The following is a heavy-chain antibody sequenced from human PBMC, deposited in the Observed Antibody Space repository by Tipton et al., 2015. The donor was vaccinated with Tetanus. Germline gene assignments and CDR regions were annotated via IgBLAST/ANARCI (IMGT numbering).Heavy chain of an antibody. CDR1: GFPFDKYA. CDR2: ISGLGRTT. V-gene: IGHV3-23*01. CDR3: ARDDDPIGNGLDV. D-gene: IGHD2/OR15-2a*01. J-gene: IGHJ6*02. Sequence: SLRLSCTASGFPFDKYAMNWVRQAPGKGLEWVSGISGLGRTTDYADSVKGRFTISRDNSKSTLYLQMNSLRVEDTALYYCARDDDPIGNGLDVWGQGTTVTVSS.